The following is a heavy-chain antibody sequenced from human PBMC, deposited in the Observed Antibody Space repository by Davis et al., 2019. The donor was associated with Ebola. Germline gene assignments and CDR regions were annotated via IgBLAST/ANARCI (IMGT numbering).Heavy chain of an antibody. CDR3: ARQGLRYNFDY. CDR1: GFTFSSHG. J-gene: IGHJ4*02. D-gene: IGHD4-17*01. V-gene: IGHV3-33*01. CDR2: LWYDGSNK. Sequence: GESLKISCAASGFTFSSHGMHWVRQASGKGLEWVGALWYDGSNKYYADSVKGRFTISRDNSKNTLYLQMNSLRAEDTAVYYCARQGLRYNFDYWGQGTLVTVSS.